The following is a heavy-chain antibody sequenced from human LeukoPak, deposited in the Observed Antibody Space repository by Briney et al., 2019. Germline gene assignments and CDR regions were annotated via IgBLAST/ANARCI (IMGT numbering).Heavy chain of an antibody. CDR2: INHSGST. CDR3: ARGRRSGYYYVIDY. V-gene: IGHV4-34*01. J-gene: IGHJ4*02. D-gene: IGHD3-22*01. CDR1: GGSFSGYY. Sequence: SETLSLTCAVYGGSFSGYYWSWIRQPPGKGLEWIGEINHSGSTNYNPSLKSRVTISVDTSKNRFSLKLSSVTAADTAVYYCARGRRSGYYYVIDYWGQGTLVTVSS.